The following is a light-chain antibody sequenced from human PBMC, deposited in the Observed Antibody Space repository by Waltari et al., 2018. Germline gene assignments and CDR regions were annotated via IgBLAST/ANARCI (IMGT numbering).Light chain of an antibody. CDR3: VLYMGSGISV. V-gene: IGLV8-61*01. Sequence: QTVVTQEPSFSVSPGGTVTLTCGLISGSVSTNFYPTWYQQTPGQAPRTLLYSTNTRSSGVPDRFSGSILGNKAAPTITGAQADDESDYYCVLYMGSGISVFGGGTKLTVL. J-gene: IGLJ3*02. CDR1: SGSVSTNFY. CDR2: STN.